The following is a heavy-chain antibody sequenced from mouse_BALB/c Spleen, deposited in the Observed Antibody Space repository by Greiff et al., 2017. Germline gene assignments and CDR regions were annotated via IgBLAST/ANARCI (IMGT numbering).Heavy chain of an antibody. V-gene: IGHV10-1*02. CDR2: IRSKSNNYAT. J-gene: IGHJ4*01. D-gene: IGHD2-1*01. CDR1: GFTFNTYA. CDR3: VRQGGNYVAMDY. Sequence: EVMLVESGGGLVQPKGSLKLSCAASGFTFNTYAMNWVRQAPGKGLEWVARIRSKSNNYATYYADSVKDRFTISRDDSQSMLYLQMNNLKTEDTAMYYCVRQGGNYVAMDYCGQGTSVTVSS.